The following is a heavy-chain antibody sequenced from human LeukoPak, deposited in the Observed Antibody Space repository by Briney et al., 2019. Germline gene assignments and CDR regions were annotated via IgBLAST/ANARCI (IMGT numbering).Heavy chain of an antibody. Sequence: PGGSLRLSRAASGFTFSSYSMNWVRQAPGKGLEWVSSISSSSSYIYYADSVKGRFTISRDNSKNTLYLQMNSLRAEDTAVYYCAREGDSSSVGWFDPWGQGTLVTVSS. CDR1: GFTFSSYS. CDR3: AREGDSSSVGWFDP. D-gene: IGHD6-13*01. V-gene: IGHV3-21*01. J-gene: IGHJ5*02. CDR2: ISSSSSYI.